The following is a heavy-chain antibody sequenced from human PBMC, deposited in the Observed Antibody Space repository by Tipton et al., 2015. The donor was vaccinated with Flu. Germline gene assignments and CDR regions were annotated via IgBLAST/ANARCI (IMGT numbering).Heavy chain of an antibody. J-gene: IGHJ6*01. D-gene: IGHD3-3*01. Sequence: SLRLSCAASGFTFSSYSMNWVRQAPGKGLEWVSSISSSSSYIYYADSVKGRFTISRDNAKNSLYLQMNSLRAEDTAVYYCARGYYDFWSGYLSYYYGMDVWVQRTTVTVSS. CDR2: ISSSSSYI. CDR1: GFTFSSYS. CDR3: ARGYYDFWSGYLSYYYGMDV. V-gene: IGHV3-21*01.